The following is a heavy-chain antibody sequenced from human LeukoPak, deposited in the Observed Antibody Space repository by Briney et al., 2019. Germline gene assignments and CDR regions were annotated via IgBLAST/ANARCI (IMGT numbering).Heavy chain of an antibody. CDR3: ATVRWGAFDI. Sequence: ASVKVSCKASGGTFSSYAISWVRQAPGQGLEWMGGIIPIFGTANYAQKFQGRVTITADESTSTAYMELSSLRPEDTAVYYCATVRWGAFDIWGQGTMVTVSS. CDR1: GGTFSSYA. J-gene: IGHJ3*02. CDR2: IIPIFGTA. V-gene: IGHV1-69*01. D-gene: IGHD3-10*01.